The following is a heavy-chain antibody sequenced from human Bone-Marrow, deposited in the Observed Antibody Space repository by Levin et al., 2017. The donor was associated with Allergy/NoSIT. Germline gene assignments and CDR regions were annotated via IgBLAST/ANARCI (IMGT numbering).Heavy chain of an antibody. CDR1: GGTFSSYA. V-gene: IGHV1-69*04. Sequence: SVKVSCKASGGTFSSYAISWVRQAPGQGLEWMGRIIPILGIANYAQKFQGRVTITADKSTSTAYMELSSLRSEDTAVYYCARDHGRDFWSDNWFDPWGQGTLVTVSS. CDR3: ARDHGRDFWSDNWFDP. CDR2: IIPILGIA. D-gene: IGHD3-3*01. J-gene: IGHJ5*02.